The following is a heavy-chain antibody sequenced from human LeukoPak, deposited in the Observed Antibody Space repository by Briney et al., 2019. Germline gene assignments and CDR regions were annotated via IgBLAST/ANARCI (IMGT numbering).Heavy chain of an antibody. J-gene: IGHJ4*02. CDR1: GFTFSNRV. Sequence: GGSLRLSCAASGFTFSNRVFHWVRQAPGMGLVWVSRINTDGSTTSYADSVKGRFTISRDNAKNTLYLQMNSLRAEDTAVYYCAREPYYYDSSGHDYWGQGTLVTVSS. CDR3: AREPYYYDSSGHDY. CDR2: INTDGSTT. D-gene: IGHD3-22*01. V-gene: IGHV3-74*01.